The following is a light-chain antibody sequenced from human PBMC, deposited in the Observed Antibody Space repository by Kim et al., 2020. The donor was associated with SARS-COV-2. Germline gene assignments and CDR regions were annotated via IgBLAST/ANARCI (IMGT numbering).Light chain of an antibody. J-gene: IGKJ3*01. CDR3: QHRESWQPKFA. V-gene: IGKV3D-11*02. Sequence: EIVLTQSPATLSLSPGEGVTLSCRASQSVSRHLAWYQQRPGQAPRLLIYDTSDRATGIPSRFSGSGSGTEFTLSISSLEPEDVAVYYFQHRESWQPKFAFGPGTKVDIK. CDR2: DTS. CDR1: QSVSRH.